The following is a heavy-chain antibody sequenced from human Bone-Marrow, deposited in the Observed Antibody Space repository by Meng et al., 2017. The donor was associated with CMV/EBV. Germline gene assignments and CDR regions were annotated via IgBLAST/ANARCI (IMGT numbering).Heavy chain of an antibody. CDR2: IKSKTDGETA. J-gene: IGHJ4*02. D-gene: IGHD1-1*01. Sequence: EVHLVGSGGDSVKPGGSLRLSCAGSGFTFSNAWMSWVRQAPGKGLEWVGRIKSKTDGETADYNAPVKGRFTISRDDSKNTLYLQMNSLKTEDTAIYYCIWNDLGDYWGQGTLVTVSS. V-gene: IGHV3-15*01. CDR3: IWNDLGDY. CDR1: GFTFSNAW.